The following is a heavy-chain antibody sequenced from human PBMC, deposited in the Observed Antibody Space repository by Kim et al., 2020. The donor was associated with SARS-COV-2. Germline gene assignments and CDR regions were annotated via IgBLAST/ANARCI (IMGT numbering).Heavy chain of an antibody. J-gene: IGHJ6*02. V-gene: IGHV1-2*02. Sequence: ASVKVSCKASGYTFTGYYLHWVLQAPGQGLEWMGWINPNSGGTNYAQKFQGRVTMTRDTSISTVYMELSRLRSDDTAVYYCARAGYCSSTSCTMYGMDVWGQGTTVTVSS. D-gene: IGHD2-2*01. CDR2: INPNSGGT. CDR3: ARAGYCSSTSCTMYGMDV. CDR1: GYTFTGYY.